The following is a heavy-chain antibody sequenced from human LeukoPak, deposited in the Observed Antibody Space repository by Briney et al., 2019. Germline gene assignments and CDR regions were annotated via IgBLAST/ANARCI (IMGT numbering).Heavy chain of an antibody. V-gene: IGHV3-15*07. J-gene: IGHJ4*02. CDR3: ATDSVNCVGASCTGDFDH. Sequence: GGSLRLSCAASGFTFSNVWMNWVRQAPGKGLEWVGRILSKTDGETTDYAAPLKGRCIISRDDAKHTLYLQMNSLKTEDTGVYYCATDSVNCVGASCTGDFDHWGQGTLVTVSS. CDR2: ILSKTDGETT. CDR1: GFTFSNVW. D-gene: IGHD2-15*01.